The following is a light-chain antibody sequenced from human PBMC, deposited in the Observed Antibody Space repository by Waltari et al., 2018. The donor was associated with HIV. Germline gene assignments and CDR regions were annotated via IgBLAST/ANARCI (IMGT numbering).Light chain of an antibody. V-gene: IGLV1-47*01. CDR3: AAWTDSLTAVV. CDR1: SSNIGSYY. Sequence: QSVLTQPPSASGTLGQRVTISCSGSSSNIGSYYVYWYQQLPGTAPKLLIYRNNQRPSGVPDRFSGSKSGTSASLAINGLRSEDEADYYCAAWTDSLTAVVFGGGTKLSVL. CDR2: RNN. J-gene: IGLJ2*01.